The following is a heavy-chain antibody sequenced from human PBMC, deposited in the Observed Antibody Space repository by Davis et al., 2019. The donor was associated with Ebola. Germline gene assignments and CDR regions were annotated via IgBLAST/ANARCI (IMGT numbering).Heavy chain of an antibody. D-gene: IGHD1-20*01. CDR1: GYTFANSE. V-gene: IGHV1-3*01. Sequence: AALVKVSCKASGYTFANSEIHWARQAPGQRLEWMGWINAANGNTKHLQKFQGRVTITRDTSASTVYMELTSLRSEDTAVYYCARVDNWNRQSYFYGMDVWGQGTTVTVSS. J-gene: IGHJ6*02. CDR3: ARVDNWNRQSYFYGMDV. CDR2: INAANGNT.